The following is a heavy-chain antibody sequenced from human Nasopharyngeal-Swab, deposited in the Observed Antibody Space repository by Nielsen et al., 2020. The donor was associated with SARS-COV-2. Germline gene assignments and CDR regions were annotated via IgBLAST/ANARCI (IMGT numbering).Heavy chain of an antibody. CDR3: ARPSRGQFDY. V-gene: IGHV3-7*03. Sequence: GGSLRLSCAASGFTFSNYWMSWVRLTPGKGLEWVANIHQDGSEKTYVDSVKGRLTISRDNSKNSLYLQMNSLRAEDTAVYYCARPSRGQFDYWGQGTLVTVSS. J-gene: IGHJ4*02. CDR1: GFTFSNYW. CDR2: IHQDGSEK.